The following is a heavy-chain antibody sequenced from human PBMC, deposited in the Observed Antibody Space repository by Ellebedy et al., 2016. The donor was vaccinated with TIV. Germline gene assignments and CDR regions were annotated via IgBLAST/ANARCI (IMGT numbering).Heavy chain of an antibody. CDR3: ARDLVAGSGSLDY. J-gene: IGHJ4*02. CDR2: IWYDGSNT. CDR1: GFTFSTYN. D-gene: IGHD3-10*01. Sequence: GESLKISCAASGFTFSTYNMHWVRQAPGKGLEWVAVIWYDGSNTQYADSVEGRFTISRDNAKNTLYLQMNSLRAEDTAVYYCARDLVAGSGSLDYWGQGTLVTVSS. V-gene: IGHV3-33*08.